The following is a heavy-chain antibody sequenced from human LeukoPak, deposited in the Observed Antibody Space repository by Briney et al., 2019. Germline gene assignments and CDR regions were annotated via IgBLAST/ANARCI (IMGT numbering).Heavy chain of an antibody. CDR3: ARDLEGYHYGSGNYPQ. Sequence: GASVKVSCKASGYTFTGYYIHWLRQAPGQGLEWMGFINPNSGGTNYAQKFQGRVPMTRDTSISTAYMELRSLTSDDTAVYYCARDLEGYHYGSGNYPQWGQGTLITVSS. CDR1: GYTFTGYY. D-gene: IGHD3-10*01. CDR2: INPNSGGT. V-gene: IGHV1-2*02. J-gene: IGHJ4*02.